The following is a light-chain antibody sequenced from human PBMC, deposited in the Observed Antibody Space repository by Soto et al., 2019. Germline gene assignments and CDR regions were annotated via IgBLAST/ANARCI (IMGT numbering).Light chain of an antibody. Sequence: DIQMTQSPSTLSASIGDRVTITCRASQNINNWLAWYQQKPGKAPKLLIYKASTLQSGVPSRFSGSGSGTEFTLSISTLQPDDFATYYCQQYNSYSWTLGQGTKVEIK. J-gene: IGKJ1*01. CDR2: KAS. CDR3: QQYNSYSWT. V-gene: IGKV1-5*03. CDR1: QNINNW.